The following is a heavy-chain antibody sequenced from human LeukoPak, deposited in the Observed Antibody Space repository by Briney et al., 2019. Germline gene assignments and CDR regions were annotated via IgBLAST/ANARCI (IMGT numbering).Heavy chain of an antibody. CDR3: AKDYAGRGWELRRAFFDY. D-gene: IGHD1-26*01. CDR1: GFTFSSYW. J-gene: IGHJ4*02. CDR2: INSDGSST. V-gene: IGHV3-74*01. Sequence: GGSLRLSCAASGFTFSSYWMHWVRQAPGKGLVWVSRINSDGSSTSYADSVKGRFTISRDNAKNTLYLQMNSLTAEDTAVYYCAKDYAGRGWELRRAFFDYWGQGTLVTVSS.